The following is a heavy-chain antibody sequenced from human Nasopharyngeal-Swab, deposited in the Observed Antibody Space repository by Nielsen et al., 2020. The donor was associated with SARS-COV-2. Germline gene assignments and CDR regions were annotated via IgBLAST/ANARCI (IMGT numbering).Heavy chain of an antibody. CDR3: AKDSVTTSYYYYYMDV. J-gene: IGHJ6*03. CDR1: GFTFSSYG. D-gene: IGHD4-11*01. Sequence: GGSLRLSCAASGFTFSSYGMHWVRQAPGKGLEWAAVISYDGTYKKYADSVKGRFTISRDKSKNTLYLQINSLRGEDTAVYYCAKDSVTTSYYYYYMDVWGKGTTVTVSS. CDR2: ISYDGTYK. V-gene: IGHV3-30*18.